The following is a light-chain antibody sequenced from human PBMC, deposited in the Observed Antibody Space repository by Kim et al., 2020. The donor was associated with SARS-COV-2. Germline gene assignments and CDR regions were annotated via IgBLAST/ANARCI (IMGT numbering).Light chain of an antibody. CDR1: SSDVGGYNY. V-gene: IGLV2-14*01. CDR3: SSYTSSSTRV. J-gene: IGLJ3*02. Sequence: GQSITSSCTGTSSDVGGYNYVSWYQQHPGKAPKLMIYEVSNRPSGVSNRFSGSKSGNTASLTISGLRAEDEADYYCSSYTSSSTRVFGGGTQRTVL. CDR2: EVS.